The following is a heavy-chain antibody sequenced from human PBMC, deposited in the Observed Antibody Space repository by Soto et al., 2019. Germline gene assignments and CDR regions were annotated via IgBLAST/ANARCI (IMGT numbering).Heavy chain of an antibody. D-gene: IGHD2-15*01. CDR2: IYSGGRT. CDR1: VFIFSTNY. V-gene: IGHV3-53*01. Sequence: GSLRLSGAASVFIFSTNYMSWVRQAPGKGLEWVSVIYSGGRTYYADSVKGRFTISRDNSKNTLYLQMNSLRAEDTAVYYCARTVVVVTATPGAFDIWGQGTRGTVS. J-gene: IGHJ3*02. CDR3: ARTVVVVTATPGAFDI.